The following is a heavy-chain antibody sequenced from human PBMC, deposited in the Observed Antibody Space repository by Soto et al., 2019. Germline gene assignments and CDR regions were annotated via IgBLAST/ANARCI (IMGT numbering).Heavy chain of an antibody. V-gene: IGHV4-59*01. CDR3: ARVVDTAMVL. Sequence: PSETLSVTCTFSCGSLISYYWSWIRQPPGKALEWIGDIYYSWSTNYNPSLKSRVTISVDTSKNQFSLKMSSVTAADTAVYYCARVVDTAMVLWGQGTLVTVSS. CDR1: CGSLISYY. D-gene: IGHD5-18*01. J-gene: IGHJ4*02. CDR2: IYYSWST.